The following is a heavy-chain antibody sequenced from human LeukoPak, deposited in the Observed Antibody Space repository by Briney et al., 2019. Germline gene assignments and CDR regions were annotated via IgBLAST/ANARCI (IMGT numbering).Heavy chain of an antibody. CDR1: GYTFTGHY. V-gene: IGHV1-2*02. CDR2: INPNSGDT. J-gene: IGHJ4*02. Sequence: ASVKVSCKASGYTFTGHYMHWVRHAPGQGLEWMGWINPNSGDTNYAQKFQGRVTMTRATSISTAYMELSRLSFDDTAVYYCAREAVIRGIIITNFDYWGQGTLVTVSS. CDR3: AREAVIRGIIITNFDY. D-gene: IGHD3-10*01.